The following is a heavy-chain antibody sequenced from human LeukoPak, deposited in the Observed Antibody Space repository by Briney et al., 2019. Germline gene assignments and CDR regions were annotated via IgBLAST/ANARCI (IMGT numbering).Heavy chain of an antibody. Sequence: GESLKISCKGSGYSFTSYWIGWVRQMPGKGLEWMGIIYPGDSDTRYSPSFQGQVTISADKSISTAYLQWSSLKASDTAMYYCARLGATAMVTPYYGMDVWGQGTTVTVSS. J-gene: IGHJ6*02. CDR2: IYPGDSDT. CDR3: ARLGATAMVTPYYGMDV. V-gene: IGHV5-51*01. CDR1: GYSFTSYW. D-gene: IGHD5-18*01.